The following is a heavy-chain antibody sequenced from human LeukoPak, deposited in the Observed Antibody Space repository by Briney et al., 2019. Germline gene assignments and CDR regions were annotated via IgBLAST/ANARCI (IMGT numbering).Heavy chain of an antibody. CDR1: GFTVNSNS. D-gene: IGHD3-22*01. CDR3: ASDPPFYYDSSGYYS. J-gene: IGHJ4*02. CDR2: IYSGGNT. V-gene: IGHV3-66*02. Sequence: AVSLRLTSAASGFTVNSNSMSWVARAQGQGLKCGSVIYSGGNTDYADSVKGRFTISRDNSKNTLYLQMNSLRAEDTAVYYCASDPPFYYDSSGYYSWGQGTLVTVPS.